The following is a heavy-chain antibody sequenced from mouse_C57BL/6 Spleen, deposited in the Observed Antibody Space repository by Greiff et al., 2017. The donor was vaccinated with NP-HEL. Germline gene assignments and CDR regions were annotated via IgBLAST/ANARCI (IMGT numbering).Heavy chain of an antibody. CDR1: GYTFTDYE. J-gene: IGHJ4*01. CDR3: TRDGTYAMDY. CDR2: IDPETGGT. Sequence: VQLVESGAELVRPGASVTLSCKASGYTFTDYEMHWVKQTPVHGLEWIGAIDPETGGTAYNQKFKGKAILTADKSSSTAYMELRSLTSEDSAVYYCTRDGTYAMDYWGQGTSVTVSS. V-gene: IGHV1-15*01. D-gene: IGHD2-1*01.